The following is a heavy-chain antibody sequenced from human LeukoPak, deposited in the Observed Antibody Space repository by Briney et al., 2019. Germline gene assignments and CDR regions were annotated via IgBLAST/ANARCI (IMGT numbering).Heavy chain of an antibody. CDR2: IYYSGRS. V-gene: IGHV4-39*07. D-gene: IGHD2-21*02. CDR3: ARVPLSTAYLHYYSMDV. J-gene: IGHJ6*03. Sequence: SETLSLTCTVSGDSINSNPYSWAWIRQPPGKGLEWIGSIYYSGRSYYKLSLKSRVIISLDTPNNQFSLKVSSVTAAETALYYCARVPLSTAYLHYYSMDVWGKGTTVTVSS. CDR1: GDSINSNPYS.